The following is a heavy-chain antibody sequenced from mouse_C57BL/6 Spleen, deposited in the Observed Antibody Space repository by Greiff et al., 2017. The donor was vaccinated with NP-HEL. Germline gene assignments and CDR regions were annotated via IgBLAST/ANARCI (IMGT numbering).Heavy chain of an antibody. CDR2: INPYNGGT. CDR1: GYTFTDYY. J-gene: IGHJ4*01. Sequence: VQLQQSGPVLVKPGASVKMSCKASGYTFTDYYMNWVKQSHGKSLEWIGVINPYNGGTSYNQKFKGKATLTVDKSSSTAYMELNSLTSEDSAVYYCARKGTLQGYYAMDYWGQGTSVTVSS. CDR3: ARKGTLQGYYAMDY. V-gene: IGHV1-19*01. D-gene: IGHD2-10*01.